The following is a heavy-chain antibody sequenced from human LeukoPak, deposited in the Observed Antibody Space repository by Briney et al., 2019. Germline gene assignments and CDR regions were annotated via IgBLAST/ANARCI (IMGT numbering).Heavy chain of an antibody. Sequence: ASVKVSCKASGYTFTSYAMNWVRQAPGQGLEWMGWINTNTGNPTYAQGFTGRFVFSLDTSVSTAYLQISSLKAEDTAVYYCARDRSDGDYPPPDFAYGGKEPLVTVSS. J-gene: IGHJ4*02. CDR3: ARDRSDGDYPPPDFAY. CDR2: INTNTGNP. CDR1: GYTFTSYA. D-gene: IGHD4-17*01. V-gene: IGHV7-4-1*02.